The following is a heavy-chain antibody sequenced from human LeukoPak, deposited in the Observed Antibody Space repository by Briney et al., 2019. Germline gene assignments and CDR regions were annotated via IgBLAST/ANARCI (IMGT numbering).Heavy chain of an antibody. CDR2: IIPIFGTA. CDR3: ARAPYSSGGSTNYYYYYYMDV. V-gene: IGHV1-69*13. CDR1: GGTFSSYA. D-gene: IGHD6-19*01. Sequence: ASVKVSRKASGGTFSSYAISWVRQAPGQGLEWMGGIIPIFGTANYAQKFQGRVTITADESTSTAYMELSSLRSEDTAMYYCARAPYSSGGSTNYYYYYYMDVWGKGTTVTVSS. J-gene: IGHJ6*03.